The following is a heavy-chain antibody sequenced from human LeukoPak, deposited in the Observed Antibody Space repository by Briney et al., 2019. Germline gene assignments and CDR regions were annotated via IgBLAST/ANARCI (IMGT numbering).Heavy chain of an antibody. Sequence: GALLLSCAASGFTFSSYRMNWVRRAPGKGLEWVSSISSSSSYIYYADSVKGRFTISRDNAKNSLYLQMNSLRAEDTPVHYCAREGSGVAGHFDYWGQGSLVTVSS. CDR1: GFTFSSYR. CDR3: AREGSGVAGHFDY. J-gene: IGHJ4*02. D-gene: IGHD6-19*01. CDR2: ISSSSSYI. V-gene: IGHV3-21*01.